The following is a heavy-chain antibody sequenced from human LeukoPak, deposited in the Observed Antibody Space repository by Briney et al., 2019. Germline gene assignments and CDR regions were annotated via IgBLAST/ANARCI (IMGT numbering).Heavy chain of an antibody. D-gene: IGHD4-17*01. CDR3: ARDIPEGYGDYGYYYYYMDV. CDR2: IYTSGST. Sequence: PSQTLSLTCTVSGGSISSGSYYWSWIRQPAGKGLEWIGRIYTSGSTNYNPSLKSRVTISVDTSKNQFSLKLSSVTAADTAVYYCARDIPEGYGDYGYYYYYMDVWGKGTTVTISS. CDR1: GGSISSGSYY. J-gene: IGHJ6*03. V-gene: IGHV4-61*02.